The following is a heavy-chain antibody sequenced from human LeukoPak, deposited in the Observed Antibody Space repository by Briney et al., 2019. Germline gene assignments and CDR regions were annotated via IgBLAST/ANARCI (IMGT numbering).Heavy chain of an antibody. J-gene: IGHJ6*02. CDR1: GFTFSSYG. Sequence: PGGSLRLSCAASGFTFSSYGMHWVRQAPGKGLEWVAVIWYDGSNKYYADSVKGRFTISRDNSKNTLYQQMNSLRAEDTAVYYCARDLSVALYYYGMDVWGQGTTVTVSS. V-gene: IGHV3-33*01. CDR3: ARDLSVALYYYGMDV. D-gene: IGHD2-21*01. CDR2: IWYDGSNK.